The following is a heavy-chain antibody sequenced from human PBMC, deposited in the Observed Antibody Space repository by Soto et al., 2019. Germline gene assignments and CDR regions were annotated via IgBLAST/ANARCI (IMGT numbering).Heavy chain of an antibody. CDR1: GFTFSHYG. Sequence: QVQLVESGGGVVQPGRSLRLSCAASGFTFSHYGIHWARQAPGKGLEWLAVISYDGSIKHYADSVKGRFTVSRDNSKNTLYLQMNSLRAEDTAVYFCARYSGKYQGPIDYWGQGTLVTVSS. D-gene: IGHD1-26*01. CDR3: ARYSGKYQGPIDY. CDR2: ISYDGSIK. J-gene: IGHJ4*02. V-gene: IGHV3-30*03.